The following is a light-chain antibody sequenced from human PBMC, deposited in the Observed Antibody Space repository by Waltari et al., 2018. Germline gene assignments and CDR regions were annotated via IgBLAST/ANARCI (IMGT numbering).Light chain of an antibody. CDR3: AAWDDSLSGRV. CDR2: RNN. V-gene: IGLV1-47*01. Sequence: QSVLTQPPSASGTPGQRVTISCSGSRSNIGSNYVYWYQQLPGTAPKLLIYRNNQRPSGVPDRFSGSKSGTSASLAISGLRSEDEADYDCAAWDDSLSGRVFGGGTKLTVL. CDR1: RSNIGSNY. J-gene: IGLJ3*02.